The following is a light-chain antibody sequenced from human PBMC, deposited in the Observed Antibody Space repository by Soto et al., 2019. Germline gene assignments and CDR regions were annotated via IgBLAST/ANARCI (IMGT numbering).Light chain of an antibody. CDR2: AAS. CDR3: QQSYSTPPT. J-gene: IGKJ4*01. Sequence: DIQMTQSPSSLSASVGDKVTLTCRSSQSISSYLNWYQQTPGKAPKLLIHAASSLQSGVPSRFRGSGSGTDFTLTISSLQPEDVATYYCQQSYSTPPTFGGGTKVDIK. V-gene: IGKV1-39*01. CDR1: QSISSY.